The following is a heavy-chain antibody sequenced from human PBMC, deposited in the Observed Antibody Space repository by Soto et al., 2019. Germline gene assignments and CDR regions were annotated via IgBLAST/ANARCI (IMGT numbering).Heavy chain of an antibody. CDR2: IYYSGST. CDR3: ARISTDLWWFDP. Sequence: PSETLSLTCTVSGGSISSGGYYWSWIRQHPGKGLEWIGYIYYSGSTYYNPSLKSRVTISVDTSKNQFSLKLGSVTAADTAVYYCARISTDLWWFDPWGQGTLVTV. CDR1: GGSISSGGYY. D-gene: IGHD2-21*01. J-gene: IGHJ5*02. V-gene: IGHV4-31*03.